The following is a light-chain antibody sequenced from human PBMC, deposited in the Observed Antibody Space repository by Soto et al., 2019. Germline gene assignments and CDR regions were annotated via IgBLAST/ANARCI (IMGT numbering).Light chain of an antibody. CDR3: QQYGTSPQG. CDR1: QSVSRSY. V-gene: IGKV3-20*01. J-gene: IGKJ3*01. CDR2: AAS. Sequence: EIVLTQSPGTLSLSPGERATLSCRASQSVSRSYLAWYQQKPGQAPRLLIYAASSRATGIPDRCSGSGSGTDFTLTISRLEPEDFAVYYCQQYGTSPQGFGPGTKVDIK.